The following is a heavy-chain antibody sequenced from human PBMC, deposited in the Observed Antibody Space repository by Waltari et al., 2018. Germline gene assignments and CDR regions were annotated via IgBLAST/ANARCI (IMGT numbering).Heavy chain of an antibody. J-gene: IGHJ3*02. Sequence: QVQLVQSGAEVKKPGASVKVSCKASGYTFTSYDINWVRQATGQGLEWMGWRNPNSGNTGDAQKFQGRVTMTRNTSISTAYMELSSLRSEDTAVYYGARGSPASEAFDIWGQGTMVTVSS. D-gene: IGHD6-25*01. CDR2: RNPNSGNT. V-gene: IGHV1-8*01. CDR3: ARGSPASEAFDI. CDR1: GYTFTSYD.